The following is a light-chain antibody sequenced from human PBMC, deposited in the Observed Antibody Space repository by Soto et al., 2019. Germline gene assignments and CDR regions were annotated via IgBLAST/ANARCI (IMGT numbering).Light chain of an antibody. CDR2: DAS. CDR1: QGISTA. Sequence: AIQLTQSPSSLSASVGDRVTITCRASQGISTALAWYQQKPGKAPKLLIYDASSLKSGVPSRFSGSGSGTDFTLTISSLQHEDFATYYSQQFNSYPMAFGQGTKVEIK. J-gene: IGKJ1*01. V-gene: IGKV1-13*02. CDR3: QQFNSYPMA.